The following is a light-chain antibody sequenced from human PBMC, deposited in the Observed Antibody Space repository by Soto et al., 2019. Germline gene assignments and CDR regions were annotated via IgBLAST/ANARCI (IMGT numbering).Light chain of an antibody. CDR1: QSITSY. V-gene: IGKV1-39*01. Sequence: DIQMTQSPSSLSASVGDRVTTTCRASQSITSYLNWYQQKPGRAPKLLIYAASTLQSGVPSRFSGSGSGTEFTPTISSLQPEDFATYSCQQSYSTPWTFGGGTKVDIK. J-gene: IGKJ4*01. CDR3: QQSYSTPWT. CDR2: AAS.